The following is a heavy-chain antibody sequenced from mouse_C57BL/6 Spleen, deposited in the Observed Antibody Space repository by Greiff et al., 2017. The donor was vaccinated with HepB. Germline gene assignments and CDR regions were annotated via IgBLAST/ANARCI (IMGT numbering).Heavy chain of an antibody. CDR1: GYTFTSYW. CDR3: ASSRDGYYFDY. V-gene: IGHV1-7*01. CDR2: INPSSGYT. Sequence: QVQLQQSGAELAKPGASVKLSCKASGYTFTSYWMHWVKQRPGQGLEWIGYINPSSGYTKYNQKFKDKATLTADKSSSTAYMQLSSLTYEDSEVWYCASSRDGYYFDYWGQGTTLTVSS. D-gene: IGHD3-3*01. J-gene: IGHJ2*01.